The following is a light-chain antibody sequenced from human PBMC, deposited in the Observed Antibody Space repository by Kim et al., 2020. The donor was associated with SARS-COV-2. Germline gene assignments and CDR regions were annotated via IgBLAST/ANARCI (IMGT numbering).Light chain of an antibody. CDR3: QVWDSSNWV. CDR1: NIGSKN. V-gene: IGLV3-9*01. Sequence: VALGQTPRITCGGNNIGSKNVHWYQQKPGQAPVLVIYRDSNRPSGIPERFSGSNSGNTATLTISRAQAEDEADYYCQVWDSSNWVFGGGTQLTVL. CDR2: RDS. J-gene: IGLJ3*02.